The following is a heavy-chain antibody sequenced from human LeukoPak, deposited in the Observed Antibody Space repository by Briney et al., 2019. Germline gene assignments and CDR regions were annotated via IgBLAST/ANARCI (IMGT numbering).Heavy chain of an antibody. CDR2: ISTNGDST. D-gene: IGHD2-15*01. V-gene: IGHV3-64D*06. Sequence: GGSLRLSCSASGFTFSNYAMHWVRQAPGKGLEYVSAISTNGDSTYYADSVKGRFTISRDNSKNTLYLQMSSLRAEDTAVYYCVKGYCRGGNCFSRTMYYFDYWGQGAPVTVSS. CDR3: VKGYCRGGNCFSRTMYYFDY. J-gene: IGHJ4*02. CDR1: GFTFSNYA.